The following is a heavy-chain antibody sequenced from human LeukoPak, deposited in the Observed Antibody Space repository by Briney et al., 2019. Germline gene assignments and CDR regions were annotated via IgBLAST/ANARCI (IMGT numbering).Heavy chain of an antibody. V-gene: IGHV7-4-1*02. J-gene: IGHJ4*02. CDR1: GYTFTSYA. D-gene: IGHD3-9*01. Sequence: GASVKVSCKASGYTFTSYAMNWVRQAPGQGLEWMGWINTNTGNPTYAQGFTGRFVFSLDTSVSTAYLQISSLKAEDTAVYYCARDLSATHSYYDILTGYYKTFDYWGQGTLVTVSS. CDR3: ARDLSATHSYYDILTGYYKTFDY. CDR2: INTNTGNP.